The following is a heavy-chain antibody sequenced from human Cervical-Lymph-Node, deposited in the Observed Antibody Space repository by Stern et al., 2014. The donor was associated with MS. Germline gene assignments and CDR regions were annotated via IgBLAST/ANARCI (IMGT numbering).Heavy chain of an antibody. J-gene: IGHJ4*02. CDR2: VNPRKGST. CDR1: GYNFTNYY. V-gene: IGHV1-46*01. CDR3: ARDEMGSDINGYYYGGLDF. D-gene: IGHD3-22*01. Sequence: QVQLVQSGAEVKKPGASVKVSCKAYGYNFTNYYMHWVRQGPGQGLEWMGTVNPRKGSTSYAQKFQGRVTMTRDTSTSTVHLELSSLGSEDTAVFYCARDEMGSDINGYYYGGLDFWGQGTLVTVSS.